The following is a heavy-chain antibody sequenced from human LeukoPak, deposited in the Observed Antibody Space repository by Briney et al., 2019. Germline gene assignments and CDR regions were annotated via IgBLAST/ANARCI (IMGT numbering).Heavy chain of an antibody. CDR3: ASEGPSFGVVIILFDY. J-gene: IGHJ4*02. Sequence: ASVKVSCKASGYTFTGYYMHWVRQAPGQGLEWMGWINPNSGGTNYAQKFQGRVTMTRDTSISTAYMELSRLRSDDTAVYYCASEGPSFGVVIILFDYWGQGTLVTVSS. CDR1: GYTFTGYY. V-gene: IGHV1-2*02. D-gene: IGHD3-3*01. CDR2: INPNSGGT.